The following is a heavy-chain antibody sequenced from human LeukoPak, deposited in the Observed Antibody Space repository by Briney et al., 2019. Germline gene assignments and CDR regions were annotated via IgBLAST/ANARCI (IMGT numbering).Heavy chain of an antibody. J-gene: IGHJ5*02. CDR1: GFTFSSYA. CDR2: ISSNGGST. Sequence: GGSLRLSCAASGFTFSSYAMSWVRQAPGKGLEYVSAISSNGGSTYYANSVKGRFTISRDNSKNTLYLQMGSLRAEDMAVYYCARVLLGSVAWGQGTLVTVSS. CDR3: ARVLLGSVA. V-gene: IGHV3-64*01. D-gene: IGHD2/OR15-2a*01.